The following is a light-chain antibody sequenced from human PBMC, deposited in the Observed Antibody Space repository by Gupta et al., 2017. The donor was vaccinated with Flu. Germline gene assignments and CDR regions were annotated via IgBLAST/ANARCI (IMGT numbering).Light chain of an antibody. Sequence: PSTLSASVGDRVPITCRASQSISSWLAWYQQKPGKAPKLLIYKASSLESGVPSRFSGSGSGTEFTLTISSLQPDDFATYYCQQYNSYSWTFGQGTKVEIK. CDR3: QQYNSYSWT. CDR2: KAS. V-gene: IGKV1-5*03. CDR1: QSISSW. J-gene: IGKJ1*01.